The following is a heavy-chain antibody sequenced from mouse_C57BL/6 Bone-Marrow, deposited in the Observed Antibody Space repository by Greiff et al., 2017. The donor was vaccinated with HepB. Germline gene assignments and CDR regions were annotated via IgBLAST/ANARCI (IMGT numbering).Heavy chain of an antibody. Sequence: QVTLKECGPGILQSSQTLSLTCSFSGFSLSTSGMGVSWIRQPSGKGLEWLAHIYWDDDKRYNPSLKSRLTISKDTSRNQVFLKITSVDTADTATYYCARRYGNYPLNYYAMDYWGQGTSVTVSS. J-gene: IGHJ4*01. CDR1: GFSLSTSGMG. D-gene: IGHD2-1*01. V-gene: IGHV8-12*01. CDR2: IYWDDDK. CDR3: ARRYGNYPLNYYAMDY.